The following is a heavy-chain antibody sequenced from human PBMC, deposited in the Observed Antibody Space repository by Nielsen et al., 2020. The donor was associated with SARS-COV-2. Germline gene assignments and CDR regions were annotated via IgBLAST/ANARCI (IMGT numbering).Heavy chain of an antibody. J-gene: IGHJ5*02. Sequence: GESLKISCAASGFTFSNAWMSWVRQAPGKGLEWVGRIKSKTDGGTTDYAAPEKGRFTISRDDSKNTLYLQMNSLKTEDTAVYYCTTFVDTMGGNPWGQGTLVTVSS. V-gene: IGHV3-15*01. CDR2: IKSKTDGGTT. CDR3: TTFVDTMGGNP. D-gene: IGHD3-10*01. CDR1: GFTFSNAW.